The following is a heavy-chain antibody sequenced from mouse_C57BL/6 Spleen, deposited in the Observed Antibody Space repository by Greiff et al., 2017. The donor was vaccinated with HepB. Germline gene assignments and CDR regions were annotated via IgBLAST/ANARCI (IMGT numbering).Heavy chain of an antibody. D-gene: IGHD3-2*02. CDR1: GFTFSSYG. V-gene: IGHV5-6*01. CDR3: AREAQATGDY. CDR2: ISSGGSYT. J-gene: IGHJ2*01. Sequence: EVNVVESGGDLVKPGGSLKLSCAASGFTFSSYGMSWVRQTPDKRLEWVATISSGGSYTYYPDSVKGRFTISRDNAKNTLYLQMSSLKSEDTAMYYCAREAQATGDYWGQGTTLTVSS.